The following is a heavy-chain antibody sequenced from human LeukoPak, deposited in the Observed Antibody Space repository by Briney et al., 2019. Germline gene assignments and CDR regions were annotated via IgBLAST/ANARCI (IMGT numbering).Heavy chain of an antibody. J-gene: IGHJ4*02. D-gene: IGHD6-13*01. CDR2: IRNDGTIK. CDR1: GFTFRTYG. Sequence: GGSLRLSCAASGFTFRTYGMHWVRQAPGKGLEWVAFIRNDGTIKYYADSVKGRFTISRDNSKNTLYLQMNSLRAEDTAVYYCAKTGSSSWGYFDYWGQGTLVTVSS. CDR3: AKTGSSSWGYFDY. V-gene: IGHV3-30*02.